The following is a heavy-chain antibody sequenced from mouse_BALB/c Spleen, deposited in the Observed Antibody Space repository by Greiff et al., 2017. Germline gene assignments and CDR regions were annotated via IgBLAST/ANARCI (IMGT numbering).Heavy chain of an antibody. J-gene: IGHJ3*01. V-gene: IGHV1S132*01. D-gene: IGHD2-3*01. Sequence: QVQLQQSGAELVKPGASVKLSCKTSGYTFTSYWIQWVKQRPGQGLGWIGEIFPGTGTTYYNEKFKGKATLTIDKSSSTAYMQLSSLTSEDSAVYFCAGRGYDGNPAWFAYWGQGTLVTVSA. CDR1: GYTFTSYW. CDR2: IFPGTGTT. CDR3: AGRGYDGNPAWFAY.